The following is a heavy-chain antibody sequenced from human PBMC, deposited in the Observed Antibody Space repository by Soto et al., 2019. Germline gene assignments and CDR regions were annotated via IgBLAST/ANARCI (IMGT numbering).Heavy chain of an antibody. CDR1: GFTFSNYA. CDR2: LSASGATT. D-gene: IGHD3-16*01. J-gene: IGHJ6*02. V-gene: IGHV3-23*01. CDR3: AKGLRGSQYYYYGMDV. Sequence: EVQLLESGGGLVQPGGSLRLSCAASGFTFSNYAMTWVRQAPGKGLKWVSALSASGATTYHADSVKGRLTISRDNSENTLYLQMNSLRAEDTAVYYCAKGLRGSQYYYYGMDVWGQGTTVTVSS.